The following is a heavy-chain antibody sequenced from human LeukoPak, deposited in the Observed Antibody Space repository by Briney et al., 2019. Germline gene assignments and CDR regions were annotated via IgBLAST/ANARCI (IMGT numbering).Heavy chain of an antibody. CDR3: ARGRMYDAFDI. CDR1: GYTFTSYG. D-gene: IGHD2-15*01. CDR2: INGYNGNT. V-gene: IGHV1-18*01. Sequence: ASVKVACETSGYTFTSYGISWVRQAPGQGREWMGWINGYNGNTNYAQKLQGRVSMTTDTSTTTAYMEVGSLRSDDTAVYYCARGRMYDAFDIWGQGTMVTVSS. J-gene: IGHJ3*02.